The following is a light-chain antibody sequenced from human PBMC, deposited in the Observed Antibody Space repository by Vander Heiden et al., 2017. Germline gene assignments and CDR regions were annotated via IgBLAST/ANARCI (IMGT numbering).Light chain of an antibody. J-gene: IGKJ2*01. CDR1: QSISRW. Sequence: DIEMTQSPYTLSVSVGDRVTITCRSSQSISRWFDWYQQKPGQAHKLLIYDVSSLGSGVPLRFSGSGSGTELTLTISSLQPDDFASYYCQQYNSYSGYTFGQGTKLEIK. V-gene: IGKV1-5*01. CDR2: DVS. CDR3: QQYNSYSGYT.